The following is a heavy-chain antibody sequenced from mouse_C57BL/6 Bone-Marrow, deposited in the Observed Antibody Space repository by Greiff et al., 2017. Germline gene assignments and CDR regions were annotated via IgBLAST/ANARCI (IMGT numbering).Heavy chain of an antibody. J-gene: IGHJ4*01. D-gene: IGHD2-2*01. Sequence: QVTLKESGPGILQSSQTLSLTCSFSGFSLSTSGMGVSWIRQPSGKGLEWLAHIYWDDDKRYNPSLKSRLTISKDTSRNQVFLKITSVDTADTATYYCARAIYYGSLYYAMDYWGQGTSVTVSS. CDR2: IYWDDDK. CDR1: GFSLSTSGMG. CDR3: ARAIYYGSLYYAMDY. V-gene: IGHV8-12*01.